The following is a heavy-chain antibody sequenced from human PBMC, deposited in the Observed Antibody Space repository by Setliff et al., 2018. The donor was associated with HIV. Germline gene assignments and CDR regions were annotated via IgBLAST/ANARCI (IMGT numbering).Heavy chain of an antibody. J-gene: IGHJ4*02. CDR1: GVSINRTDHY. Sequence: PSETLSLTCSVSGVSINRTDHYWGWIRQSPGKRLEWIGSVSQSGRTYYNPSLKSRITISVDRSKNLFSLKLISVTAADTAVYYCARTRGYTYGYIDSWGQGTLVTVSS. CDR3: ARTRGYTYGYIDS. D-gene: IGHD5-18*01. V-gene: IGHV4-39*01. CDR2: VSQSGRT.